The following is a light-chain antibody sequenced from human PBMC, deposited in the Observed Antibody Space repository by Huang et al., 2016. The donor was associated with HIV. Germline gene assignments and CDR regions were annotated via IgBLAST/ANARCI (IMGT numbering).Light chain of an antibody. CDR3: QQRSSWPDT. CDR1: LSVGTS. J-gene: IGKJ4*01. V-gene: IGKV3-11*01. Sequence: EIDLTQSPAILSLSPGERATLSCRASLSVGTSLAWYHQKPGQAPRLLISGAVNRATDMPPRFSGRWAGTDFTLTITGVEPDDFGVYYCQQRSSWPDTFGGGTRVEV. CDR2: GAV.